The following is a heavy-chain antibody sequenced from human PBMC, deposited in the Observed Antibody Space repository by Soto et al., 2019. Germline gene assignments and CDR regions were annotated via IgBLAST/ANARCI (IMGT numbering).Heavy chain of an antibody. Sequence: SVKVSCKASGGTFSSYTISWVRQAPGQGLEWMGRIIPILGIANYAQKFQGRVTITADKSTSTAYMELSSLRSEDTAVYYCVAPIWGSYPSDAFDIWGQGTMVTVSS. V-gene: IGHV1-69*02. CDR2: IIPILGIA. CDR3: VAPIWGSYPSDAFDI. CDR1: GGTFSSYT. J-gene: IGHJ3*02. D-gene: IGHD3-16*02.